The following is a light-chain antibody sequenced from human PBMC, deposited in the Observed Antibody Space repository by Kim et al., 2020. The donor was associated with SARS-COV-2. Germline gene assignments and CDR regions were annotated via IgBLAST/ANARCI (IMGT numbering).Light chain of an antibody. Sequence: LAPGDRATLSCRASQSVHNNYLAWYQQKPGHAPRLLIYAASTRATGIPDRFSGSGSGTDFTLTISRLEPADFAVYYCQQYGTSRTFGQGTKVDIK. CDR1: QSVHNNY. CDR2: AAS. CDR3: QQYGTSRT. J-gene: IGKJ1*01. V-gene: IGKV3-20*01.